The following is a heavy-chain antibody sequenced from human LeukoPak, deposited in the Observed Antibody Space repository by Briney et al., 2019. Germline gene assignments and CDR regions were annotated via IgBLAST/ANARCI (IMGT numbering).Heavy chain of an antibody. Sequence: GASVKVSCKASGYTFTSYAMHWVRQAPGQRLEWMGWINAGNGNTKYSQKFQGRVTITRDTSASTAYMELSSLRSEDTAVYYCASSYYVWGSYRPTHYFDYWGQGTLVTVSS. CDR3: ASSYYVWGSYRPTHYFDY. CDR2: INAGNGNT. J-gene: IGHJ4*02. D-gene: IGHD3-16*02. V-gene: IGHV1-3*01. CDR1: GYTFTSYA.